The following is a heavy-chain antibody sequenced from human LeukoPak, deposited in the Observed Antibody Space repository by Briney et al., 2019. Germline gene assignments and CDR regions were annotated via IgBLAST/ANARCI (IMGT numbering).Heavy chain of an antibody. J-gene: IGHJ2*01. CDR3: ARGEDHWYFDL. Sequence: SETLSLTCTVSGGSISSGGYYWSWIRQHPGKGLEWIGYIYYSGSTYYNPSLKSRVTISVDTSKNQFSLKLSSVTAADTAVYYCARGEDHWYFDLWGRGTLATVSS. V-gene: IGHV4-31*03. CDR1: GGSISSGGYY. CDR2: IYYSGST.